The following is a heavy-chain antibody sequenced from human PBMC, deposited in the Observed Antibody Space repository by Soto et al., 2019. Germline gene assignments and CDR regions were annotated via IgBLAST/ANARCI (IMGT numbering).Heavy chain of an antibody. CDR2: IYSGGST. CDR3: ARGRIQTGMDV. J-gene: IGHJ6*02. Sequence: EVQLVESGGGLVQPGGSLILSCAASGFTVSSNYMSWVRKAPGKGLEWVSVIYSGGSTYYADSVKGRFTISRDNSKNTLYLQMNSLRAEDTAVYYCARGRIQTGMDVWGQGTTVTVSS. CDR1: GFTVSSNY. V-gene: IGHV3-66*01.